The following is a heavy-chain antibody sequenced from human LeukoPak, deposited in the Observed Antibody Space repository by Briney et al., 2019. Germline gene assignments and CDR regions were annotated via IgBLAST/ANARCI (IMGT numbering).Heavy chain of an antibody. CDR1: GFTLSNSA. CDR3: AREPQYYDFWSGPHYYGMDV. D-gene: IGHD3-3*01. CDR2: TSSSGGST. V-gene: IGHV3-23*01. J-gene: IGHJ6*02. Sequence: PGGSLRLSCVVTGFTLSNSAMSWVRQAPGKGLEWVSGTSSSGGSTFYADSVKGRFTISRDNAKNSLYLQMNGLRAEDTAVYYCAREPQYYDFWSGPHYYGMDVWGQGTTVTVSS.